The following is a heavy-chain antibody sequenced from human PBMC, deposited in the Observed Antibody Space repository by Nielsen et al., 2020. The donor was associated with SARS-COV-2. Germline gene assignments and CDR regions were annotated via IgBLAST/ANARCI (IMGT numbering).Heavy chain of an antibody. CDR1: GFTFSSYW. D-gene: IGHD1-1*01. V-gene: IGHV3-74*01. CDR3: ARAAYYNWNDHITVAMDV. CDR2: INSDGSST. Sequence: GESLKISCAASGFTFSSYWMHWVRQAPGKGLVWVSRINSDGSSTSYADSVKGRFTFSSDNSRNTLYLQMNSLRADDTAVYYCARAAYYNWNDHITVAMDVWGQGTTVTVSS. J-gene: IGHJ6*02.